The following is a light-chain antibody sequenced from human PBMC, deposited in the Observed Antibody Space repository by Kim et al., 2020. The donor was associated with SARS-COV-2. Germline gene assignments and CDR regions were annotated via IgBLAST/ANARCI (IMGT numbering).Light chain of an antibody. Sequence: QSITISCTETSSDVGSYNYCSWYQQHPGKAPKLMIYAVSNRPSGVSNRFSGSKSGNTASLTISGLQAEDEADYYCSSYTRSSTNYVFGTGTKVTVL. CDR3: SSYTRSSTNYV. CDR2: AVS. V-gene: IGLV2-14*03. CDR1: SSDVGSYNY. J-gene: IGLJ1*01.